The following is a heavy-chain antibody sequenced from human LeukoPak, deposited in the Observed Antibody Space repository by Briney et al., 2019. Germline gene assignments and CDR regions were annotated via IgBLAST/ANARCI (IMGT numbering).Heavy chain of an antibody. D-gene: IGHD3-22*01. CDR3: AKAQRITMIVVVTAFDY. CDR2: ISWNSGSI. V-gene: IGHV3-9*01. J-gene: IGHJ4*02. Sequence: TGGSLRLSCAASGFTFDDYAMHWVRQAPGKGLEWVSGISWNSGSIGYADSVKGRFTIPRDNAKNSLYLQMNSLRAEDTALYYCAKAQRITMIVVVTAFDYWGQGTLVTVSS. CDR1: GFTFDDYA.